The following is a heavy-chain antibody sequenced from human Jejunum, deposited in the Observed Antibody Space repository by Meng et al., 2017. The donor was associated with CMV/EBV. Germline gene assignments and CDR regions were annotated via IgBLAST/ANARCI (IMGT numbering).Heavy chain of an antibody. CDR2: ISCTGGGTP. Sequence: GFTFTSFCMAWVRQAPGKGPEWVSSISCTGGGTPYYAHSVKGRFTISKDSAENTLYLQMNSLRAEDTAIYYCAKSTANTWSTFDSWGQGTLVTVSS. V-gene: IGHV3-23*01. CDR3: AKSTANTWSTFDS. J-gene: IGHJ4*02. D-gene: IGHD2-8*02. CDR1: GFTFTSFC.